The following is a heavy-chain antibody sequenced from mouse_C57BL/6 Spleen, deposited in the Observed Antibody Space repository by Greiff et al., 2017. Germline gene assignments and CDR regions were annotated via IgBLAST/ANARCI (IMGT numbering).Heavy chain of an antibody. J-gene: IGHJ1*03. D-gene: IGHD1-1*01. V-gene: IGHV3-6*01. CDR1: GYSITSGYY. CDR2: ISYDGSN. CDR3: ARDPFIDTTVVWSYWYFDV. Sequence: EVKLVESGPGLVKPSQSLSLTCSVTGYSITSGYYWNWIRQFPGNKLEWMGYISYDGSNNYNPSLKNRISITRDTSKNQFFLKLNSVTTEDTATYHCARDPFIDTTVVWSYWYFDVWGTGTTVTVSS.